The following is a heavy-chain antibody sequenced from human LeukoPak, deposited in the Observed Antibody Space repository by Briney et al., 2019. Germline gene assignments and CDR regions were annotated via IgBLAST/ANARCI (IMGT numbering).Heavy chain of an antibody. V-gene: IGHV4-4*07. CDR1: GGSISNYY. CDR2: IYRSGST. CDR3: ARHGLGGGRSGSGMDV. Sequence: SETLSLTCTVSGGSISNYYWSWIRQPAGKGLEWIGRIYRSGSTNYNPSLKSRVTMSVDTSKNQFSLKLSSVTTADTAVYYCARHGLGGGRSGSGMDVWGQGTTVTVSS. D-gene: IGHD2-15*01. J-gene: IGHJ6*02.